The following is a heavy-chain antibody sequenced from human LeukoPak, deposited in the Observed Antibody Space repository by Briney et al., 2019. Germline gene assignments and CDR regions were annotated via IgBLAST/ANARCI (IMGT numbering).Heavy chain of an antibody. J-gene: IGHJ6*03. CDR2: IYTSGST. CDR3: ATRKKRWLQFVDYYYYYMDV. D-gene: IGHD5-24*01. CDR1: GGSISSYY. V-gene: IGHV4-4*09. Sequence: SETLSLTCTVSGGSISSYYWSWIRQPPGKGLKWIRYIYTSGSTNYNPSLKSRVTISVDTSKNQFSLKLSSVTAADTAVYYCATRKKRWLQFVDYYYYYMDVWGKGTTVTVSS.